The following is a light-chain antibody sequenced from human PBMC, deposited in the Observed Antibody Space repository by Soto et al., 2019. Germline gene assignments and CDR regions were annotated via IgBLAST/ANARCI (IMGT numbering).Light chain of an antibody. J-gene: IGKJ1*01. Sequence: DIQMTQSPSSLSASVGDRVTITCRASQGISNYLAWYQQKQGKVPKLLIYAASTLQSGVPSRFSGSGSGTDFTLPISSLQPEDVATYYCQKYNSAPRTVGQGTKVEIK. CDR3: QKYNSAPRT. V-gene: IGKV1-27*01. CDR1: QGISNY. CDR2: AAS.